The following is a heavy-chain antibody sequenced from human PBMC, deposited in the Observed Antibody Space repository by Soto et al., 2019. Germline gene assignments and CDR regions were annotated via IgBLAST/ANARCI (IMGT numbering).Heavy chain of an antibody. CDR2: ISSDSRYI. CDR1: GFTLSNYA. V-gene: IGHV3-21*01. Sequence: GGSLRLSCAASGFTLSNYAVNWVRQAPGKGLEWVSYISSDSRYIYHGDSGKGRFTISRDNARNSVYLQMNSLRDEDTAVYYCARIKLVYFFFINVDVYDMDVWGQGNPVTVSS. D-gene: IGHD2-8*01. J-gene: IGHJ6*02. CDR3: ARIKLVYFFFINVDVYDMDV.